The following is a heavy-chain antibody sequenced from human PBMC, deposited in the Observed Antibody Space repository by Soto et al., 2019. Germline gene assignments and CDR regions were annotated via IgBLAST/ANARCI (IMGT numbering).Heavy chain of an antibody. CDR1: GGSFSATY. Sequence: QVQLQQWGSGLLKPSETLSLTCAVSGGSFSATYWTWIRQPPGKGLEWVGEINHRGNTNYSPSLQNRVTISVDTSNTHFSLKLTSVTAADTAVYYCASARFDSWGRGILVTVSS. J-gene: IGHJ4*02. CDR2: INHRGNT. V-gene: IGHV4-34*01. CDR3: ASARFDS.